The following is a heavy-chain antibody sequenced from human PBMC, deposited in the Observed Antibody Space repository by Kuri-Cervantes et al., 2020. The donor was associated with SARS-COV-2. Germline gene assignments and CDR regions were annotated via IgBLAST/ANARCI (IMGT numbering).Heavy chain of an antibody. CDR2: ISSSGST. CDR3: ARGYYDTLTASHWYFDL. J-gene: IGHJ2*01. D-gene: IGHD3-9*01. CDR1: GDSISSYY. V-gene: IGHV4-59*01. Sequence: GSLRLSCTVSGDSISSYYWNWIRQPPGKGLEWIGYISSSGSTNYNPSLKSRVTMSVDTSKNQFSLRMKSVTAADTAVYYCARGYYDTLTASHWYFDLWGRGTLVTVSS.